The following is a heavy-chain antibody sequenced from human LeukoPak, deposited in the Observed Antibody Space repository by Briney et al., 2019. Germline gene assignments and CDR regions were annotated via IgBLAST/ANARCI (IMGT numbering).Heavy chain of an antibody. CDR1: GGSISSYY. Sequence: SETLSLTCTVSGGSISSYYWSWIRQPPGKGLEWIGYIYYSGSTNYNPSLKSRVTISVDTSKNQFSLKLSSVTAADTAVYYCAAVSPWTVTNWYFDLWGRGTLVTVSS. CDR3: AAVSPWTVTNWYFDL. CDR2: IYYSGST. V-gene: IGHV4-59*01. D-gene: IGHD4-17*01. J-gene: IGHJ2*01.